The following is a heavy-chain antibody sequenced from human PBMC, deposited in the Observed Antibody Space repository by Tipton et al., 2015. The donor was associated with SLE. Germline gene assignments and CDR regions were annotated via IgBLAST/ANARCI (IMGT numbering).Heavy chain of an antibody. CDR2: IYYSGST. V-gene: IGHV4-39*01. J-gene: IGHJ4*02. Sequence: TLSLTCTVSGGSISSSSYYWGWIRQPPGKGLEWIGSIYYSGSTYYNPSLKSRVTISVDTSKNCFSRKLSSVTAADTAVYYCARHFRQQLVRGGYFDYWGQGTLVTVSS. D-gene: IGHD6-13*01. CDR3: ARHFRQQLVRGGYFDY. CDR1: GGSISSSSYY.